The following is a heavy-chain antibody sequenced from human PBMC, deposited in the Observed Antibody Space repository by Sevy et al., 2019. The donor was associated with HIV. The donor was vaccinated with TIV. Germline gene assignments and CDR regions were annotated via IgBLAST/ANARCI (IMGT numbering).Heavy chain of an antibody. J-gene: IGHJ4*02. V-gene: IGHV4-59*08. Sequence: SVTLSLTYTVSGGSITSLYWNWIRQPPGKGLEWIANIYYNGHINYNPSLKSRVTLSLDTSKNQFSLRLSSVTAADTAMYYCAGENAWGRGYSWGQGTLVTVSS. D-gene: IGHD1-26*01. CDR2: IYYNGHI. CDR3: AGENAWGRGYS. CDR1: GGSITSLY.